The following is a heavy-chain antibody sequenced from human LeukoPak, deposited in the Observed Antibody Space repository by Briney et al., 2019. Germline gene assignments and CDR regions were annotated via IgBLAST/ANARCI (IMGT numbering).Heavy chain of an antibody. CDR1: GFTFSNAW. J-gene: IGHJ4*02. Sequence: PGGSLRLSCAASGFTFSNAWMNWVRQAPGKGLEWVGRIKSKSNGGTTDYAAPVKGRFTISRDDSKNTLYLQMNSLKTEDTAVYYCSTSDTAMINYFDYWGQGTLVTVSS. CDR3: STSDTAMINYFDY. V-gene: IGHV3-15*01. D-gene: IGHD5-18*01. CDR2: IKSKSNGGTT.